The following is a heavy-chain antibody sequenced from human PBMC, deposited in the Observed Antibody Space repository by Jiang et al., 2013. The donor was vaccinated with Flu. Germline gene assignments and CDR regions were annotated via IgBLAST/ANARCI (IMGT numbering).Heavy chain of an antibody. D-gene: IGHD3-10*01. V-gene: IGHV4-59*01. CDR1: GGSISSYY. CDR3: ARALPPGDYYYYGMDV. CDR2: IYYSGST. J-gene: IGHJ6*02. Sequence: GPGLVKPSETLSLTCTVSGGSISSYYWSWIRQPPGKGLEWIGYIYYSGSTNYNPSLKSRVTISVDTSKNQFSLKLSSVTAADTAVYYCARALPPGDYYYYGMDVWGQGTTVTVSS.